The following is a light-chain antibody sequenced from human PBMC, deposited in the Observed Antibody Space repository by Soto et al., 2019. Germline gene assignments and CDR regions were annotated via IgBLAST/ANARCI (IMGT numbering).Light chain of an antibody. CDR2: GAS. CDR1: QSVSSN. V-gene: IGKV3-15*01. Sequence: EIVMTQSPATLSVSPGERATLSCRASQSVSSNLAWYQQKPGQAPRLLIYGASTRATGIPARFSGSGSGTEFTLTISSLQSEDFAVYYCQQYINWPRTFGQGTKVGVK. CDR3: QQYINWPRT. J-gene: IGKJ1*01.